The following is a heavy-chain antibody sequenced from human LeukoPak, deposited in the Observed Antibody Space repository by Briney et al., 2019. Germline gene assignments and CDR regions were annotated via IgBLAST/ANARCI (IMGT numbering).Heavy chain of an antibody. D-gene: IGHD4-17*01. V-gene: IGHV3-23*01. Sequence: PGGSLRLSCAASGFTFSNYAMSWVRQAPGKGLEWVSGMSGSGGSTQYADSVKGRLTISRDNSKNTLYLQMNSLRAEDTAVYYCAKDDGREGDYGAVDYWGQGTLVTVSS. CDR1: GFTFSNYA. J-gene: IGHJ4*02. CDR3: AKDDGREGDYGAVDY. CDR2: MSGSGGST.